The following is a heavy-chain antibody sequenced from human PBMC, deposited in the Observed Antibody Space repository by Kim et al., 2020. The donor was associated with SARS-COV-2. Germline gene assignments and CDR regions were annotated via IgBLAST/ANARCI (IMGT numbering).Heavy chain of an antibody. CDR1: GYTFTDYF. J-gene: IGHJ4*02. D-gene: IGHD1-1*01. Sequence: ASVKVSCKASGYTFTDYFVHWVRQAPGQGLEWMGRINPDSGDANYAQTFQGRITMTRDTSITTSYMELSSLRSDDTAVFYCARGGKGCTSPDFDYWGQGTLVTVS. CDR3: ARGGKGCTSPDFDY. CDR2: INPDSGDA. V-gene: IGHV1-2*06.